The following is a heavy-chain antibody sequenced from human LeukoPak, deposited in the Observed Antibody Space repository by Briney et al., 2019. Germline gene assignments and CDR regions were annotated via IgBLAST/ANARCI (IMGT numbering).Heavy chain of an antibody. J-gene: IGHJ5*01. CDR3: ARGEGAKVAWFDS. D-gene: IGHD1-26*01. Sequence: SETLSLTCAVYGESFNDYYWTWIRQPPGKGLEWIGEVNHSGSTNYKPSLKSRVTLSVDTSKNQFSLKLSSVTAADTAVYYCARGEGAKVAWFDSWGQGTLVTVSS. CDR2: VNHSGST. CDR1: GESFNDYY. V-gene: IGHV4-34*01.